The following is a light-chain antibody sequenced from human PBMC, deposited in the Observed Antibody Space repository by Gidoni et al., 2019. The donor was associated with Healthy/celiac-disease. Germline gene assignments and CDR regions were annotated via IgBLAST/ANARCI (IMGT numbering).Light chain of an antibody. V-gene: IGKV2-28*01. CDR3: MQALQTPLRT. CDR1: QSLLHSNGYNY. CDR2: LGS. Sequence: DIVMTQSPLSLPVTPGEPASISCRSSQSLLHSNGYNYLDWYLQKPGQSPQLLIYLGSNRASGVPDRFSGSGSGTDFTLKISRVEAEDVGVYYCMQALQTPLRTXGXGTKVEIK. J-gene: IGKJ1*01.